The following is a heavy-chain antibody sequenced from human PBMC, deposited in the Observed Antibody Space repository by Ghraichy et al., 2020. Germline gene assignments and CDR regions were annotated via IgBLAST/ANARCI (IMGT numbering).Heavy chain of an antibody. D-gene: IGHD2/OR15-2a*01. CDR3: SRGTLKRRGFLFYMDV. Sequence: SETLSLSCSVSRDSVSSGDYYWTWVRQSPGKGLEWIGFVHNDGTTTSHPSLRRRGTLSLDKSRNQFSLNLTSVTAADTAVYFCSRGTLKRRGFLFYMDVWGKGTTVTVSS. J-gene: IGHJ6*03. V-gene: IGHV4-61*08. CDR1: RDSVSSGDYY. CDR2: VHNDGTT.